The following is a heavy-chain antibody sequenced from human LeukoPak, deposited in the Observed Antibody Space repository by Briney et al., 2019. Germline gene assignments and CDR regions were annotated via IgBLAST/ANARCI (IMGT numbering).Heavy chain of an antibody. J-gene: IGHJ4*02. CDR1: GFTGSSNY. CDR3: AKKPIAAAGPDY. CDR2: ISGSGGST. Sequence: GGSLRLSCAASGFTGSSNYMSWVRQAPGKGLEWVSAISGSGGSTYYADSVKGRFTISRDNSKNTLYLQMNSLRAEDTAVYYCAKKPIAAAGPDYWGQGTLVTVSS. V-gene: IGHV3-23*01. D-gene: IGHD6-13*01.